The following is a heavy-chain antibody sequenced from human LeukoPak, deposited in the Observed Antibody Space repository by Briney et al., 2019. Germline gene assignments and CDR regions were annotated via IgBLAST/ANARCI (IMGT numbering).Heavy chain of an antibody. CDR1: GFTFSSYS. Sequence: PGGSLRLSCAASGFTFSSYSMNWVRQAPGKGLEWVSYISSSSSTVYYADSVKGRFTISRDNAKNSLYLQMNSLRAEDTAVYYCARDVLLWFGDAFDIWGQGTMVTVSS. CDR3: ARDVLLWFGDAFDI. CDR2: ISSSSSTV. J-gene: IGHJ3*02. V-gene: IGHV3-48*04. D-gene: IGHD3-10*01.